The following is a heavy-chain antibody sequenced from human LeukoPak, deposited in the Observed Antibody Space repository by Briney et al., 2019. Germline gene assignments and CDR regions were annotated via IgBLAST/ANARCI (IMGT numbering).Heavy chain of an antibody. Sequence: GESLKISCKGSGYSFTSYWIGWVRQMPGKGLEWMGIIYPGDSDTRYSPFFQGQVTISADKSIRTAYLEWSSLKASYTALYYCARLGSGWYGGSDYWGQGTLVTVSS. CDR2: IYPGDSDT. J-gene: IGHJ4*02. D-gene: IGHD6-19*01. CDR1: GYSFTSYW. CDR3: ARLGSGWYGGSDY. V-gene: IGHV5-51*01.